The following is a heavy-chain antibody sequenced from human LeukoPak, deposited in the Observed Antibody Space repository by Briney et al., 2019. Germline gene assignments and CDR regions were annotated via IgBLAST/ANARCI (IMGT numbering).Heavy chain of an antibody. V-gene: IGHV3-73*01. Sequence: GESLKLSCAASGFTFSASTIHWVRQASGKGLEWVGRIRSKANSSATAYTASVKGRFTVSRDDSKNTAYLQMNSLRAEDSAVYYCARRRYSSSWYFDYWGQGTLVTVSS. J-gene: IGHJ4*02. CDR3: ARRRYSSSWYFDY. CDR2: IRSKANSSAT. CDR1: GFTFSAST. D-gene: IGHD6-13*01.